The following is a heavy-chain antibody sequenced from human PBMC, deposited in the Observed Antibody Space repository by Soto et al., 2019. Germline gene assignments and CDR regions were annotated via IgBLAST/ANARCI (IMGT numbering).Heavy chain of an antibody. Sequence: GGSLRLSCAASGFTVSSNYMSWVRQAPGKGLEWVSVIFSGGSTYYGDSVKGSFTISRDNSKNRLYLQMNSLRAEDTAVYYCAGPRITMVRGPLDYWGQGTLVTVSS. J-gene: IGHJ4*02. D-gene: IGHD3-10*01. CDR1: GFTVSSNY. CDR2: IFSGGST. CDR3: AGPRITMVRGPLDY. V-gene: IGHV3-66*04.